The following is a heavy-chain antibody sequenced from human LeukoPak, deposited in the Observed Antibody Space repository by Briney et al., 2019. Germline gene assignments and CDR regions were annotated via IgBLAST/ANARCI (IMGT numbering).Heavy chain of an antibody. Sequence: GGSLRLSCAASGFTFDDYGMSWVRQAPGKGLEWVSSIDWNGSSTGYADSVKGRFTISRDNAKNSLYLQMNSLRAEDTALYYCARDVDYYFDQWGQGTLVTVSS. CDR2: IDWNGSST. D-gene: IGHD2-15*01. CDR1: GFTFDDYG. V-gene: IGHV3-20*04. J-gene: IGHJ4*02. CDR3: ARDVDYYFDQ.